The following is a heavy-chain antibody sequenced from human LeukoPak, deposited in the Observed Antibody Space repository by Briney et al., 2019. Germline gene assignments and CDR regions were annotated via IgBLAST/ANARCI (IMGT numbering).Heavy chain of an antibody. Sequence: GGSLRLSCAASGFTFSNYPIHWVRQAPGEGLEWVAVISYDGTDKYYANSVKGRFTISRDNSKNTLYLQMNSLTAEDTAVYYCARDMGYSSSWYNYYYGMDVWGQGTTVTVSS. V-gene: IGHV3-30-3*01. CDR1: GFTFSNYP. CDR2: ISYDGTDK. CDR3: ARDMGYSSSWYNYYYGMDV. D-gene: IGHD6-13*01. J-gene: IGHJ6*02.